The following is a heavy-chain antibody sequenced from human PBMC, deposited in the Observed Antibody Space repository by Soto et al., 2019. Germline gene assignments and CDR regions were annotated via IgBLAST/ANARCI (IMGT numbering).Heavy chain of an antibody. J-gene: IGHJ4*02. D-gene: IGHD3-10*01. Sequence: GGSLRLSCAASGFPFGSYWMTWVRQAPGKGLEWVANIKQEGYEKHYVDSVKGRFTISRDNAKNSLYLQMISLRAEDTAVYYCAREGISVVRGVIHDFDYWGQGTLVTVSS. V-gene: IGHV3-7*01. CDR2: IKQEGYEK. CDR1: GFPFGSYW. CDR3: AREGISVVRGVIHDFDY.